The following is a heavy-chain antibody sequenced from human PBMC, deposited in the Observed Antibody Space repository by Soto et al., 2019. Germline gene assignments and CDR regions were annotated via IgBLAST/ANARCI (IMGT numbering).Heavy chain of an antibody. CDR1: GGSFSGYY. CDR2: INHSGST. V-gene: IGHV4-34*01. CDR3: ARVRYFDWLPRPRYFDY. Sequence: PSETLSLTCAVYGGSFSGYYWSWIRQPPGKGLEWIGEINHSGSTNYNPSLKSRVTISVDTSKNQFSLKLSSVTAADTAVYYCARVRYFDWLPRPRYFDYWGQGILVTVSS. J-gene: IGHJ4*02. D-gene: IGHD3-9*01.